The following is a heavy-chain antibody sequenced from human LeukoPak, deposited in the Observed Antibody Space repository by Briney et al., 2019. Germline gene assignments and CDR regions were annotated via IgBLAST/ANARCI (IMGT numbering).Heavy chain of an antibody. J-gene: IGHJ4*02. V-gene: IGHV3-20*04. D-gene: IGHD6-13*01. Sequence: GGSLRLSCAASGFTFDDYDMSWVRQAPGRGLEWVSGINWNGGSTGYADSVKGRFTISRDNSKNTLYLQMNSLRAEDTAVYYCAKCGQQLADSGFDYWGQGTLVTVSS. CDR2: INWNGGST. CDR1: GFTFDDYD. CDR3: AKCGQQLADSGFDY.